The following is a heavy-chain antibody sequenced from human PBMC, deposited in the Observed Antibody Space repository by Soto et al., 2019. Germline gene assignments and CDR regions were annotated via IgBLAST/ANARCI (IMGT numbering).Heavy chain of an antibody. CDR3: ARGAYYDFWSGYFDYYMDV. D-gene: IGHD3-3*01. V-gene: IGHV1-46*03. J-gene: IGHJ6*03. CDR2: INPSGGST. CDR1: GYTFTSYY. Sequence: QVQLVQSGAEVKKPGASVKVSCKASGYTFTSYYMHWVRQAPGQGLEWMGIINPSGGSTSYAQKFQGRVTMTRDTSTSTVYMELSSLRSEDTAVYYCARGAYYDFWSGYFDYYMDVWGKGTTVTVSS.